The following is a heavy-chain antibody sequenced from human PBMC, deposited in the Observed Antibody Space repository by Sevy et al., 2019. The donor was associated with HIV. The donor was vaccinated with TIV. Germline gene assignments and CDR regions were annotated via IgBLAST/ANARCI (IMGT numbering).Heavy chain of an antibody. Sequence: SVKVSCKASGRTFSSYAFSWVRQAPGQGLEWMGGIIPMFATANYVQKFQGRVTITADESTSTAYMELSSLRSEDTAVYYCARSMSWYASFDYWGQGTLVTVSS. D-gene: IGHD6-13*01. CDR3: ARSMSWYASFDY. V-gene: IGHV1-69*13. CDR1: GRTFSSYA. CDR2: IIPMFATA. J-gene: IGHJ4*02.